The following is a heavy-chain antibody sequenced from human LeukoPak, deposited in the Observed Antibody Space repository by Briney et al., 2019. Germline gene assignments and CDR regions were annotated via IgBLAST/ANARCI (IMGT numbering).Heavy chain of an antibody. J-gene: IGHJ4*02. Sequence: GGSLRLSCAASGFTVSSNYMNWVRQAPGKGLEWVSVIYSGGITYYADSVKGRFTISRDNSKNALNLQMNSLRAEDTAVYYCARGSAGISNNYFDYWGQGNLATVSS. D-gene: IGHD6-13*01. CDR1: GFTVSSNY. CDR3: ARGSAGISNNYFDY. CDR2: IYSGGIT. V-gene: IGHV3-66*01.